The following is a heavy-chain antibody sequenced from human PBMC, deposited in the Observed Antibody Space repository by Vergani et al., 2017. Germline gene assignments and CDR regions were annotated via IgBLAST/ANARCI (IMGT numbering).Heavy chain of an antibody. D-gene: IGHD6-19*01. J-gene: IGHJ3*02. CDR3: ARLSSGWFKNAFDI. CDR2: IYYSGST. Sequence: QLQLQESGPGLVKPSETLSLTCTVSGGSISSSSYYWGWIRQPPGKGLEWIGIIYYSGSTYYNPSLKSRVTISVDTSKNQFSLKLSSVTAADTAVYYCARLSSGWFKNAFDIWGQGTMVTVSS. CDR1: GGSISSSSYY. V-gene: IGHV4-39*01.